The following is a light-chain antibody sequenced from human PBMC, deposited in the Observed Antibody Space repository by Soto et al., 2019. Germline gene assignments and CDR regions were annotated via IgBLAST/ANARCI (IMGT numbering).Light chain of an antibody. Sequence: EIVMTQSPATLSVSPGETATLSCRASQSVSYNLAWYQQKPGQAPRLLIYGAFTRATGIPARFSGSGSGTDFTLTISSLESEDFAVYYCQQYKNWPQLTFGGGTKVEIK. CDR2: GAF. J-gene: IGKJ4*01. CDR1: QSVSYN. V-gene: IGKV3-15*01. CDR3: QQYKNWPQLT.